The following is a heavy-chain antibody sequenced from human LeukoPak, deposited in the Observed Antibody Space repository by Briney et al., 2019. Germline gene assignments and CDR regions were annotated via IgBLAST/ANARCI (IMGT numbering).Heavy chain of an antibody. Sequence: SETLSLTCAVYGGSFSGYYWGWIRQPPGKGLEWIGEINHSGSTNYNPSLKSRVTISVDTSKNQFSLKLSSVTAADTAVYYCAGEDYDTDYWGQGTLVTVSS. J-gene: IGHJ4*02. CDR2: INHSGST. D-gene: IGHD3-22*01. CDR1: GGSFSGYY. CDR3: AGEDYDTDY. V-gene: IGHV4-34*01.